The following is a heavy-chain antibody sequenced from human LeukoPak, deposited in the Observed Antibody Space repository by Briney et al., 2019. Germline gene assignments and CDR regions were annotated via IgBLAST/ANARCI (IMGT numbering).Heavy chain of an antibody. J-gene: IGHJ4*02. V-gene: IGHV4-61*02. D-gene: IGHD2-8*01. CDR2: IYTSGST. CDR1: GNSISSGDYY. CDR3: ARGQHYAIYPSPFGHRGYFDY. Sequence: SETLSLTCTVSGNSISSGDYYWSWIRQPAGKGLEWIGRIYTSGSTTYNPSLKSRVTISVDTSKNQFSLKLSSVTAADTAVYYCARGQHYAIYPSPFGHRGYFDYWGQGTLVTVSS.